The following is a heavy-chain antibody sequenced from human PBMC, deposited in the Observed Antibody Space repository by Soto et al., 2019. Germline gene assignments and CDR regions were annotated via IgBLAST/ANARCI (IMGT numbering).Heavy chain of an antibody. Sequence: EVQLVESGGGLVQPGGSLRLSCAASGFSFSNYWLSWVRQAPGKGLEWVATIKQDGSENSYVDSVKGRFNTSRDTTKNSLYLRIHSPRAEDTAVYCCERDHINVWKFDYGGWGDLVSASS. CDR3: ERDHINVWKFDY. J-gene: IGHJ4*02. CDR2: IKQDGSEN. CDR1: GFSFSNYW. V-gene: IGHV3-7*01. D-gene: IGHD1-1*01.